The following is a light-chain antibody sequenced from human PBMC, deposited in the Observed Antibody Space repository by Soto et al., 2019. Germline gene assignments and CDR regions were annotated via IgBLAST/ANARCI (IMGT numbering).Light chain of an antibody. CDR1: QSISSS. CDR2: AAS. J-gene: IGKJ4*01. Sequence: ASQSISSSLAWYQQKPGEAPRLLIHAASTSQSGVPSRFSGSGSGTDFTLTISCLQSEDFATYYCQQYYNYPLTFGGGTKVDIK. V-gene: IGKV1-8*01. CDR3: QQYYNYPLT.